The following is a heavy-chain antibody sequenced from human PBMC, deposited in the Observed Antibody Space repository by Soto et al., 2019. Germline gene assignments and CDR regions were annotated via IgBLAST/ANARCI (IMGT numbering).Heavy chain of an antibody. Sequence: GGSLRLSCAASGFTFSSYSMNWVRQAPGKGLEWVSSISSSISYIYYADSVKGRFTISRDNAKNSLYLQMNSLRAEDTAVYYCARPTNWNLPYGMDVWGQGTTVTVSS. V-gene: IGHV3-21*01. J-gene: IGHJ6*02. CDR3: ARPTNWNLPYGMDV. CDR2: ISSSISYI. CDR1: GFTFSSYS. D-gene: IGHD1-20*01.